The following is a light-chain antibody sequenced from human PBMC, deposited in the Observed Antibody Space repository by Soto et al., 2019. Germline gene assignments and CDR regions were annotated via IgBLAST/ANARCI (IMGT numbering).Light chain of an antibody. CDR1: SGDITDNKY. CDR3: NSYVGSNNYV. Sequence: QSVLTQPPSASGSPGQSVTISCTGTSGDITDNKYVSWFQQHPGKAPKLLIYEINKRPSGVPHRFSGSKSGNTASLTVSGLQADDEAHYYCNSYVGSNNYVFGTGTKVTVL. V-gene: IGLV2-8*01. J-gene: IGLJ1*01. CDR2: EIN.